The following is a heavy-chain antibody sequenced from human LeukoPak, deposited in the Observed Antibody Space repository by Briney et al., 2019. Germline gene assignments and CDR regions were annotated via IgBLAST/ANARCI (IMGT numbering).Heavy chain of an antibody. J-gene: IGHJ6*02. CDR1: GGSIRSSSYY. CDR3: ASGRGGIAVDVPYGMDV. V-gene: IGHV4-39*01. Sequence: SETLSLTCTVSGGSIRSSSYYGGWIRQPPGKGLEWIGSIYYSGSTYYNPSLKSRVTISVDTSKKQFSLKLSSVTAADTAVYYCASGRGGIAVDVPYGMDVWGQGTTVTVSS. D-gene: IGHD6-19*01. CDR2: IYYSGST.